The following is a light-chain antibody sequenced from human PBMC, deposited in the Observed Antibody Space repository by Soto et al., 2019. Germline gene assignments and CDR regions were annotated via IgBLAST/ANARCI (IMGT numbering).Light chain of an antibody. V-gene: IGLV2-14*01. CDR1: SSDVGGYNY. CDR2: EVS. CDR3: SSYTTTNTYV. Sequence: QSVLTQPASVSGSPGQSITISCTGTSSDVGGYNYVPWSQQHPGKAPKLMIYEVSNRPSGVSNRSSGSKSGNTASLTISGLQAEDEADYYCSSYTTTNTYVFGTGTKVTVL. J-gene: IGLJ1*01.